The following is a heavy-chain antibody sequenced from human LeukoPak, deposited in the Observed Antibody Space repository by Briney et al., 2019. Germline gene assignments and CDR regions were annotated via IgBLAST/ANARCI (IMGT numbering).Heavy chain of an antibody. V-gene: IGHV3-48*02. CDR2: MNSSDTTI. J-gene: IGHJ4*02. CDR3: ARDAGPRDYGSGSHLGY. Sequence: QSGGSLRLSCAASGFTFSSYRMNWVRQAPGKGLEWVSYMNSSDTTIYYADSVKGRFTISRDNAKNSLYLQMNSLRDEDTAVYYCARDAGPRDYGSGSHLGYWGQGTLVTVSS. D-gene: IGHD3-10*01. CDR1: GFTFSSYR.